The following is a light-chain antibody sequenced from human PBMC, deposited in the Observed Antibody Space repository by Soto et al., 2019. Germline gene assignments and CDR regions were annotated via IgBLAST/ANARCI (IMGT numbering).Light chain of an antibody. CDR2: AGS. V-gene: IGLV2-23*01. J-gene: IGLJ1*01. CDR3: CSYAGGSTYV. CDR1: ISDVGSYNL. Sequence: QSALAQPASVSGSPGQSITISCTGTISDVGSYNLVSWYQQHPGNAPKVMIYAGSKRPSGVSNRFSGSKSGNTASLTISGPQTEDEADYYCCSYAGGSTYVFGSGTKVTVL.